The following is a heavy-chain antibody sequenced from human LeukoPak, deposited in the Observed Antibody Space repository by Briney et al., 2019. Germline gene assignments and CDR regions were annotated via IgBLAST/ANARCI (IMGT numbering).Heavy chain of an antibody. V-gene: IGHV3-7*01. CDR1: EFAFSKYW. CDR2: IKQDGSEK. D-gene: IGHD3-16*01. Sequence: GGSLRLSCAASEFAFSKYWMSWVRQAPGKGREWVANIKQDGSEKYYVDSVKGRFTISRDNAKNSLYLQMNSLRAEDTAVYYCARDNGGPDDYWGQGTLVTVSS. J-gene: IGHJ4*02. CDR3: ARDNGGPDDY.